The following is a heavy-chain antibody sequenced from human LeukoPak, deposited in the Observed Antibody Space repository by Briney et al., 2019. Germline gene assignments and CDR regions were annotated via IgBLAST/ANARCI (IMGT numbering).Heavy chain of an antibody. D-gene: IGHD3-10*01. Sequence: ASVKVSCKASGYTFTSYGISWVRQAPGQGLEWMGWISAYNGNTNYAQKLQGRVTMTTDTSTSTAYMELRSLGSDDTAVYYCARVRYGSGSYYFYYYYYGMDVWGQGTTVTVSS. V-gene: IGHV1-18*01. CDR2: ISAYNGNT. CDR1: GYTFTSYG. J-gene: IGHJ6*02. CDR3: ARVRYGSGSYYFYYYYYGMDV.